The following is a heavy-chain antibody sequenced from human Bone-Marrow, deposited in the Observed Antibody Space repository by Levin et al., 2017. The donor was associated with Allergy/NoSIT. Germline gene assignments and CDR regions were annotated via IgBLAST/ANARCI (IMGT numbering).Heavy chain of an antibody. CDR1: GYTFTNYG. J-gene: IGHJ6*03. Sequence: GESLKISCKASGYTFTNYGITWVRQAPGQGLEWMGWIRTYNGNTNYTQKFQGRVTMTTDTSTNTAYMELRSLRSDDTAFYYCSRGSYYMDVGGQGTTVTVSS. V-gene: IGHV1-18*04. CDR3: SRGSYYMDV. CDR2: IRTYNGNT.